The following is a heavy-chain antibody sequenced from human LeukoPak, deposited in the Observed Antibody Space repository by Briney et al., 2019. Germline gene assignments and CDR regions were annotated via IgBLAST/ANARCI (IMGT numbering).Heavy chain of an antibody. D-gene: IGHD5-12*01. V-gene: IGHV3-30*04. CDR2: ISYDGSNK. CDR3: ARAGSGYDPPYFDY. Sequence: GGSLRLSCAASGFTFSSYAMHWVRQAPGKGLEWVAVISYDGSNKYYADSVKGRFTISRDNSKNTLYLQMNSLRAEDTAVYYCARAGSGYDPPYFDYWGREPWSPSPQ. J-gene: IGHJ4*02. CDR1: GFTFSSYA.